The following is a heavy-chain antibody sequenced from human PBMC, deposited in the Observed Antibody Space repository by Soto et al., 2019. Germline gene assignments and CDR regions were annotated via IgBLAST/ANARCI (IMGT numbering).Heavy chain of an antibody. J-gene: IGHJ6*02. Sequence: QVQLVQSGAEVKKPGASVKVSCKASGYTFTSYGISWVRQAPGQGLEWMGWISAYNGNTNYAQKLQGRVTMTTDTSTSTVYTAMMRLIPDDTAVDYCARALSGGSCYAPGYYYCLDVCGHGTPVTVSS. CDR3: ARALSGGSCYAPGYYYCLDV. CDR1: GYTFTSYG. V-gene: IGHV1-18*01. D-gene: IGHD2-15*01. CDR2: ISAYNGNT.